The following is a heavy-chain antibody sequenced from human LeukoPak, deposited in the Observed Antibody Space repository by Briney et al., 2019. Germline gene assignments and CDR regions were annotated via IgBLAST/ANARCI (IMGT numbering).Heavy chain of an antibody. Sequence: ASVKVSCKASGGTFSSYAISWVRQAPGQGLEWMGGIIPIFGTANYAQKFQGRVTITADESTSTAYMELSSLRSEDTAVYYCARAPYYYDSSGYYYGAFDIWGQGTMVTVSS. CDR2: IIPIFGTA. D-gene: IGHD3-22*01. J-gene: IGHJ3*02. V-gene: IGHV1-69*13. CDR3: ARAPYYYDSSGYYYGAFDI. CDR1: GGTFSSYA.